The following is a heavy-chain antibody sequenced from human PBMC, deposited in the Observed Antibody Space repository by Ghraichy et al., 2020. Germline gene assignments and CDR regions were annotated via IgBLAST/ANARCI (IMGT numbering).Heavy chain of an antibody. V-gene: IGHV3-23*01. CDR1: GSTFSNYA. CDR3: ARDSRYSSSWNVGDP. CDR2: ISASGGST. D-gene: IGHD6-13*01. J-gene: IGHJ5*02. Sequence: GGSLRLSCEASGSTFSNYAMSWVRQAPGEGLAWVSAISASGGSTYSADSVKGRFTISRDNSKNTLYLQMDSLRADDTAVYYCARDSRYSSSWNVGDPWGQGTLVTVSS.